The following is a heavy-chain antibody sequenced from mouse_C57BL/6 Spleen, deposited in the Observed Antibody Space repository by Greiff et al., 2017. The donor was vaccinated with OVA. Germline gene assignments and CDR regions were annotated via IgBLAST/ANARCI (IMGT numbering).Heavy chain of an antibody. D-gene: IGHD1-1*01. CDR3: ASYYAKGYFDY. CDR1: GYSITSGYY. V-gene: IGHV3-6*01. Sequence: EVQLQESGPGLVKPSQSLSLTCSVTGYSITSGYYWNWIRQFPGNKLEWMGYISYDGSNNYNPSLKNRISITRDTSKNQFFLKLNSVTTEDTATYYCASYYAKGYFDYWGQGTTLTVSS. J-gene: IGHJ2*01. CDR2: ISYDGSN.